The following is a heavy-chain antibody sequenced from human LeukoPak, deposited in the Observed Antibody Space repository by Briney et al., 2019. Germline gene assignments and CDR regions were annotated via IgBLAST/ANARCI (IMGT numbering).Heavy chain of an antibody. V-gene: IGHV3-21*01. D-gene: IGHD3-3*01. CDR1: GFTCSSYS. CDR2: ISSSSSYI. Sequence: GGSLRLSCAASGFTCSSYSMNWVRQAPGKGLEWVSSISSSSSYIYYADSVKGRFTISRDNAKNSLYLQMNSLRAEDTAVYYCARALSIFGVVKYYFDYWGQGTLVTVSS. CDR3: ARALSIFGVVKYYFDY. J-gene: IGHJ4*02.